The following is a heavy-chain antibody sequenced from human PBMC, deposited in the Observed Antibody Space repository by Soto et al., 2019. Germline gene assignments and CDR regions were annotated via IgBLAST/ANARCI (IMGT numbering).Heavy chain of an antibody. Sequence: GEPLKISCAASGFTFSSYAMSWVRQAPGKGLEWVSAISGSGGSTYYADSVKGRFTISRDNSKNTLYLQMNSLRAEDTAVYYCAKKGIAAAGENWFDPWGQGTLVTLSS. CDR2: ISGSGGST. CDR3: AKKGIAAAGENWFDP. CDR1: GFTFSSYA. D-gene: IGHD6-13*01. V-gene: IGHV3-23*01. J-gene: IGHJ5*02.